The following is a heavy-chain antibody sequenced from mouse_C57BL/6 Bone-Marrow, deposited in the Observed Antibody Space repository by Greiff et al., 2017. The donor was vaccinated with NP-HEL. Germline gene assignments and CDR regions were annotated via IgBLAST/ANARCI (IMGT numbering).Heavy chain of an antibody. CDR2: INPSSGYT. V-gene: IGHV1-4*01. J-gene: IGHJ2*01. CDR3: ARWDYYGSSYDY. Sequence: QVQLKESGAELARPGASVKMSCKASGYTFTSYTMHWVQQRPGQGLEWIGYINPSSGYTKYNQKFKAKATFTADKSSSTAYMQLSSLTSEDSAVYYCARWDYYGSSYDYWGQGTTLTVSS. D-gene: IGHD1-1*01. CDR1: GYTFTSYT.